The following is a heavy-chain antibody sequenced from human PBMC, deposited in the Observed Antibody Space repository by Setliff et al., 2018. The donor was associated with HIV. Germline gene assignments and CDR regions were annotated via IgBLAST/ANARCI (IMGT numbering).Heavy chain of an antibody. Sequence: ASVKVSCKASGYTFTSYGISWVRQAPGQGLEWMGWISAYNGNTNYAQKFQGRLTMTRDTSTNTVYMELSSLRSEDTAVYYCATDLSSGYFYFTLHFWGQGTLVTVSS. CDR2: ISAYNGNT. J-gene: IGHJ1*01. CDR1: GYTFTSYG. V-gene: IGHV1-18*01. D-gene: IGHD3-22*01. CDR3: ATDLSSGYFYFTLHF.